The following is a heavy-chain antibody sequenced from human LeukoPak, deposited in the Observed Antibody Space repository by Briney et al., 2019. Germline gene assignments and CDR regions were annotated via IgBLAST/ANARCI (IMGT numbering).Heavy chain of an antibody. CDR2: INTNTGNP. D-gene: IGHD3-22*01. Sequence: ASVEVSCKASGYTFTTYSMNWVRQAPGQGLEWMGWINTNTGNPTYAQGFTGRFVFSLDTSVSTAYLQISSLKAEDTAVYYRARVQYYYDSSGYFLQSVDAFDIWGQGTMVTVSS. CDR3: ARVQYYYDSSGYFLQSVDAFDI. V-gene: IGHV7-4-1*02. J-gene: IGHJ3*02. CDR1: GYTFTTYS.